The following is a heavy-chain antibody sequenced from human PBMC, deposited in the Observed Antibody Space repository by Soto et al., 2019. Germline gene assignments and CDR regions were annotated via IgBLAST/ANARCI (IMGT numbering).Heavy chain of an antibody. V-gene: IGHV4-31*03. J-gene: IGHJ5*02. Sequence: PSETLSLTCTVSGGSISSGGYYWSWIRQHPGKGLEWIGYIYYSGSTYYNPSLKSRVTISVDTSKNQFSLKLSSVTAADTAVYYCARGRAAAGSNWFDPWGQGPLVTVSS. D-gene: IGHD6-13*01. CDR2: IYYSGST. CDR3: ARGRAAAGSNWFDP. CDR1: GGSISSGGYY.